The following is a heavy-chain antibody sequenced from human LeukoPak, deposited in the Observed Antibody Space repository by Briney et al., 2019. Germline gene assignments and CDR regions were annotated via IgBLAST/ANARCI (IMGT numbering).Heavy chain of an antibody. D-gene: IGHD6-19*01. CDR1: GFTFGDTW. J-gene: IGHJ4*02. Sequence: PGGSLRLSCAASGFTFGDTWMNWVRQVPGQGLEWVANIKQDGSEKFYVASVKGRFTISRDNSKNTLYLQMNSLRAEDTAVYYCATDLAVWGQGTLVTVSS. CDR2: IKQDGSEK. V-gene: IGHV3-7*04. CDR3: ATDLAV.